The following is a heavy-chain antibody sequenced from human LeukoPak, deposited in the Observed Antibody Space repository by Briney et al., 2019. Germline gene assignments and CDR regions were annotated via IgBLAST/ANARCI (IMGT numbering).Heavy chain of an antibody. J-gene: IGHJ4*02. Sequence: SETLSLTCTVSGGSISSGGYYWSWIRQHPGKGLEWIGYIYYSGSTYYNPSLKSRVTISVDTSKNQFSLKLSSVTAADTAVYYCAKGQLVFMPDYWGQGTLVTVSS. CDR2: IYYSGST. CDR1: GGSISSGGYY. V-gene: IGHV4-31*03. CDR3: AKGQLVFMPDY. D-gene: IGHD6-6*01.